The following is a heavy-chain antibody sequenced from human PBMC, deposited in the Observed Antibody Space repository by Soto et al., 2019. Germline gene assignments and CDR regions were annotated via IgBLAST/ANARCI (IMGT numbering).Heavy chain of an antibody. D-gene: IGHD6-13*01. CDR3: ARWKYSSSWDPPAGLYV. Sequence: ASVKVSCKASGYTFTSYDINWVRQATGQGLEWMGWMNPNSGNTGYAQKFQGRVTMTRNTSISTAYMELSSLRSEDTAVYYCARWKYSSSWDPPAGLYVWGRGTTVLVS. CDR1: GYTFTSYD. V-gene: IGHV1-8*01. CDR2: MNPNSGNT. J-gene: IGHJ6*02.